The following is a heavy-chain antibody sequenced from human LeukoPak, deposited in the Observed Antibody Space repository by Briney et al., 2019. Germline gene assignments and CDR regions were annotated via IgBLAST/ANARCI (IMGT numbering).Heavy chain of an antibody. Sequence: GGSLRLSCTASGFAVSSIYMSWVRQAPGKGLEWVSVIYSGGSTYYTDSVKGRFTISRHNSNNTLYLQMNSLRAEDTAVYYCARDPGYSYGRDYYYYGMDVWGQGTTVTVSS. V-gene: IGHV3-53*04. CDR2: IYSGGST. CDR3: ARDPGYSYGRDYYYYGMDV. D-gene: IGHD5-18*01. J-gene: IGHJ6*02. CDR1: GFAVSSIY.